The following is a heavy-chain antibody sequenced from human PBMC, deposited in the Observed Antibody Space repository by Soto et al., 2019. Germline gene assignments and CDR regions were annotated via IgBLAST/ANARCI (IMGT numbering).Heavy chain of an antibody. V-gene: IGHV3-7*01. Sequence: GGSLRLSCAASGFTFSSYWMSWVRQAPGKGLEWVANIKQDGSEKYYVDSVKGRFTISRDNAKNSLYLQMNSLRAEDTAVYYCARGSSIVWGRPPYYFDYWGQGTLVTVSS. J-gene: IGHJ4*02. CDR2: IKQDGSEK. CDR1: GFTFSSYW. D-gene: IGHD3-16*01. CDR3: ARGSSIVWGRPPYYFDY.